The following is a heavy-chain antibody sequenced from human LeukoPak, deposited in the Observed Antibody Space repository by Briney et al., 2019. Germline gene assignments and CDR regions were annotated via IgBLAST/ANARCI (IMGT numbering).Heavy chain of an antibody. J-gene: IGHJ4*02. Sequence: GGSLRLSCAASGFTFSDYYMSWIRQAPGKGLEWVSYISSSGSTIYYADSVKGRFTISRDNSKNTLYLQMNSLRAEDTAVYYCAKEGVATITAGVDYWGQGTLVTVSS. D-gene: IGHD5-12*01. CDR1: GFTFSDYY. CDR2: ISSSGSTI. V-gene: IGHV3-11*01. CDR3: AKEGVATITAGVDY.